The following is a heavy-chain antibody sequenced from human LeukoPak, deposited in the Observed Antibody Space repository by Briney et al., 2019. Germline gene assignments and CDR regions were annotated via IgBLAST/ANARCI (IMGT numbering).Heavy chain of an antibody. Sequence: KTSETLSLTCTVSGGSISNYYWSWIRQPPGKGLEWIGYIYTSGSTNYNPSLESRVTISVDTSKNHFSLKLSSVTAADTAVYYCARTVVVTAIHFFDYWGKGTLVTV. CDR2: IYTSGST. J-gene: IGHJ4*02. D-gene: IGHD2-21*02. V-gene: IGHV4-4*09. CDR1: GGSISNYY. CDR3: ARTVVVTAIHFFDY.